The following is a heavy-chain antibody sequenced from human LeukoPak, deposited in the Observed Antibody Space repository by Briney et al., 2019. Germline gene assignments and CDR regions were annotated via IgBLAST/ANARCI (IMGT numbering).Heavy chain of an antibody. CDR1: GYSISIGYY. V-gene: IGHV4-38-2*02. CDR3: ARPHYYDSSGYYYHY. Sequence: PSETLSVICTVSGYSISIGYYWGWIRQPPGKGLEWIGNIHHGGSTYYNPSLKSRVTMSVDTSKNQFSLKLSSVTAADTAVYYCARPHYYDSSGYYYHYWGQGTLVTVSS. CDR2: IHHGGST. J-gene: IGHJ4*02. D-gene: IGHD3-22*01.